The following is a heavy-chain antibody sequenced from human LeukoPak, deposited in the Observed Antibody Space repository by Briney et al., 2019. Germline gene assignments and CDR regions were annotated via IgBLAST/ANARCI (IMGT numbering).Heavy chain of an antibody. V-gene: IGHV1-18*01. CDR2: ICAYNGNT. CDR3: ARVSYYDSSGYYYCWFDP. J-gene: IGHJ5*02. Sequence: GGSVKDSRKASGYTLPRHRSRWVRQAPGEGGEWMGWICAYNGNTNYAQRLQGRVTMTTDTSTSTAYMELRSLRSDDTTVYYCARVSYYDSSGYYYCWFDPWGQGTLVTVSS. D-gene: IGHD3-22*01. CDR1: GYTLPRHR.